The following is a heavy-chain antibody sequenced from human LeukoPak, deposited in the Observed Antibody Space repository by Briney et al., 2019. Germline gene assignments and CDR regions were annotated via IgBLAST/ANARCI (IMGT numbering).Heavy chain of an antibody. J-gene: IGHJ4*02. Sequence: GGSLRLSCAASGFTFDDYAMHWVRQAPGKGLEWVSGISWNSGSIGYADSVKGRFTISRDNAKNSLYLQINSLRGDDTTVYYCAKDVGKWESLHFFDYWGQGTLVTVSS. CDR2: ISWNSGSI. CDR1: GFTFDDYA. D-gene: IGHD1-26*01. V-gene: IGHV3-9*01. CDR3: AKDVGKWESLHFFDY.